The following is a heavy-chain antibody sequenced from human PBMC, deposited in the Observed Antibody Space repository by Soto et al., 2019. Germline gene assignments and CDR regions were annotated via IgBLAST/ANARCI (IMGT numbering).Heavy chain of an antibody. CDR2: IGTAGDT. Sequence: PGGSLRLSCAASGFTFSSYDMHWVRQATGKGLEWVSAIGTAGDTYYPGSVKGRFTISRENAKNSLYLQMNSLRSDDTAVYYCARGGPYDSSGYYAFDIWGQGTMVTVS. CDR1: GFTFSSYD. D-gene: IGHD3-22*01. V-gene: IGHV3-13*01. J-gene: IGHJ3*02. CDR3: ARGGPYDSSGYYAFDI.